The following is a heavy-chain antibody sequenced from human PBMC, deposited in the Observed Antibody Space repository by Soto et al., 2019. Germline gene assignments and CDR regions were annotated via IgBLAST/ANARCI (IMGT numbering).Heavy chain of an antibody. V-gene: IGHV3-33*01. Sequence: GGSLRLSCAASGFTFSSYGMHWVRQAPGKGLEWVAVIWYDGSNKYYADSVKGRFTISRDNSKNTLYLQMNSLRAEDTAVYYCARALGEGDYPQFDYWGQGTLVTVSS. CDR1: GFTFSSYG. J-gene: IGHJ4*02. CDR3: ARALGEGDYPQFDY. D-gene: IGHD4-17*01. CDR2: IWYDGSNK.